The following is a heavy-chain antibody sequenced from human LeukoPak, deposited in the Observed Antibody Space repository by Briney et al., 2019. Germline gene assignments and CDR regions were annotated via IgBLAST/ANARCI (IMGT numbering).Heavy chain of an antibody. D-gene: IGHD6-13*01. J-gene: IGHJ3*02. CDR2: IYYSGST. CDR3: ARDPPKKQLAPFDI. Sequence: KPSQTLSLTCTVSGGSISSGGYYWSWIRQHPGKGLEWIGYIYYSGSTYYNPSLKSRVTISVDTSKNQFSLKLSSVTAADTAVYYCARDPPKKQLAPFDIWGQGAMVTVSS. V-gene: IGHV4-31*03. CDR1: GGSISSGGYY.